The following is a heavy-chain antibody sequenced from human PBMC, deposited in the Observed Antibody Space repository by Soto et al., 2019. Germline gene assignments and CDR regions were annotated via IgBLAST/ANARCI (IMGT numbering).Heavy chain of an antibody. CDR2: IIPIFGTA. D-gene: IGHD3-16*01. J-gene: IGHJ4*02. CDR3: ARDLGYDYVWGSRYPLDY. Sequence: QVQLVQSGAEVKKPGSSVKVSCKASGGTFSSYAISWVRQAPGQGLEWMGGIIPIFGTANYAQKFQGRVTIPGDESTSTAYMELSSVRSEDTAVYYCARDLGYDYVWGSRYPLDYWGPGTLVTVSS. CDR1: GGTFSSYA. V-gene: IGHV1-69*01.